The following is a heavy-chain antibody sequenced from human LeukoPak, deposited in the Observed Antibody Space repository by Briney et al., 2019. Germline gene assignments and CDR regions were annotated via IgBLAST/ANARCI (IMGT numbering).Heavy chain of an antibody. Sequence: PGGSLTLSCTVSGFIFSDSAIHWVRQAAGKGLEWVGRIRSKANSDETAYAASVKGRFTISRDDSKDTAYLQMHSLKPEDTAVYHCTSPAHDFDFWSGYYSVWGRGAQGTVSS. J-gene: IGHJ2*01. V-gene: IGHV3-73*01. D-gene: IGHD3-3*01. CDR3: TSPAHDFDFWSGYYSV. CDR2: IRSKANSDET. CDR1: GFIFSDSA.